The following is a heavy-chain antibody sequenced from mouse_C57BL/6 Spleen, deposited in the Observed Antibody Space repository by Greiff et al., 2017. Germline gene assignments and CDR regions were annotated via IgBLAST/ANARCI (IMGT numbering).Heavy chain of an antibody. CDR1: GYTFTSYW. CDR2: IDPSDSYT. D-gene: IGHD2-3*01. CDR3: ARWLLWYFDV. Sequence: QVQLQQPGAELVKPGASVKLSCKASGYTFTSYWMQWVKQRPGQGLEWIGEIDPSDSYTNYNQKFKGKATLTVDTSSSTAYMQLSSLKSEDSAVYYCARWLLWYFDVWGTGTTVTVSS. V-gene: IGHV1-50*01. J-gene: IGHJ1*03.